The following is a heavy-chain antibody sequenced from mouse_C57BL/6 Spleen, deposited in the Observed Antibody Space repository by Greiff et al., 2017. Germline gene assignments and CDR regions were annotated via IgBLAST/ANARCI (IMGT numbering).Heavy chain of an antibody. CDR3: ARSPYYGNYVNY. CDR1: GYTFTDYN. V-gene: IGHV1-22*01. D-gene: IGHD2-10*01. CDR2: INPNNGGT. Sequence: EVKLQESGPELVKPGASVKMSCKASGYTFTDYNMHWVKQSHGKSLEWIGYINPNNGGTSYNQKFKGKATLTVNKSSSTAYMELRSLTSEDSAVDYCARSPYYGNYVNYWGQGTTLTVSS. J-gene: IGHJ2*01.